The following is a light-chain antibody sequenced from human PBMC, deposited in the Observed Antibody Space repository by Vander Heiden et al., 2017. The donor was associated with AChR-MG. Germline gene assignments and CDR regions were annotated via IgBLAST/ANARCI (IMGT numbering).Light chain of an antibody. J-gene: IGKJ4*01. Sequence: EIVLMQSPGTLSLTPGEIATLSCRASQSVSSSYLAWCQQKPGQAPRLLIYGASSRATGIPDRFSGSGSGTDFTLTISRLEPEDFAVNYCQQYGNSPPLTFGEGTKVEIK. V-gene: IGKV3-20*01. CDR1: QSVSSSY. CDR2: GAS. CDR3: QQYGNSPPLT.